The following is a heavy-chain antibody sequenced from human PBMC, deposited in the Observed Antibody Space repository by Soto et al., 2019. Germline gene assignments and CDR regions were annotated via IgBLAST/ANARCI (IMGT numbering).Heavy chain of an antibody. CDR1: GFTFSSYS. J-gene: IGHJ4*02. D-gene: IGHD3-10*01. Sequence: EVQLVESGGGLVKPGGSLRLSCAASGFTFSSYSMNWVRQAPGKGLEWVSSISSSSRYIYYGDSVKGRFTISRDNAKNSLYLQMNSLRAEDTAVYYCARGLPDGSGQYCDYWGQGTLVTVSS. CDR2: ISSSSRYI. CDR3: ARGLPDGSGQYCDY. V-gene: IGHV3-21*01.